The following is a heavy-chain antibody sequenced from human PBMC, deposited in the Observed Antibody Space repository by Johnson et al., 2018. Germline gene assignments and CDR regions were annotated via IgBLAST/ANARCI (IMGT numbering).Heavy chain of an antibody. CDR1: GFTLSTYA. V-gene: IGHV3-23*04. Sequence: VQLVESGGDLVQPGGSLRLSCAASGFTLSTYAMSWVRQAPGRGLEWVAGISNRDGSTYYADSVKGRFTISRYSSKNTLYLQMNSLRAEDTAVYYCARDRPGIAAAGPAEYFQHWGQGTLVTVSS. D-gene: IGHD6-13*01. J-gene: IGHJ1*01. CDR3: ARDRPGIAAAGPAEYFQH. CDR2: ISNRDGST.